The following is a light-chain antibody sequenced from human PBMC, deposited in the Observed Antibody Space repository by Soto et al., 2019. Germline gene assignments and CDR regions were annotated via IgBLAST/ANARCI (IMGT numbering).Light chain of an antibody. J-gene: IGLJ2*01. Sequence: QSALTQPASVSGSPGQSITISCTGTSSEVDGYNYVSWYQQHPGKAPKLMIYDVSNRPSGVSNRFSGSKSGNTASLTISGLQAEDEADYYCSSYTSSSTVVFGGGTKLTVL. CDR3: SSYTSSSTVV. CDR1: SSEVDGYNY. CDR2: DVS. V-gene: IGLV2-14*01.